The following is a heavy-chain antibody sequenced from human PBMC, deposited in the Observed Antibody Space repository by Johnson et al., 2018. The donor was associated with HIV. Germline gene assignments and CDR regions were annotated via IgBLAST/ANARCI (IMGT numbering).Heavy chain of an antibody. CDR1: GFTFSSYA. D-gene: IGHD6-6*01. CDR2: ISYDGSNK. CDR3: ARERGSFEYSSSFAFDI. V-gene: IGHV3-30*04. J-gene: IGHJ3*02. Sequence: QVQLVESGGGVVQPGRSLRLSCAASGFTFSSYAMHWVRQAPGKGLEWVAVISYDGSNKYYADSVKGRFTISRDNSKNTLYLQMNSLRAEDTALYYCARERGSFEYSSSFAFDIWGQGTMVTVSS.